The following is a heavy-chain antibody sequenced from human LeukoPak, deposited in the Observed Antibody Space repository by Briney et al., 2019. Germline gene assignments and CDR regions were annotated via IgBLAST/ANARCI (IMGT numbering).Heavy chain of an antibody. CDR1: GFTLSDYY. CDR2: IGSSATTT. Sequence: GGSLRLSCAASGFTLSDYYMTWIRQAPGKGLEWVSYIGSSATTTYYADSVKGRFTISRDNAKNSLYLQLNSLRAEDTAVYYCGRGGKVEQLVLARWGQGSLVTVSS. CDR3: GRGGKVEQLVLAR. J-gene: IGHJ4*02. V-gene: IGHV3-11*04. D-gene: IGHD6-13*01.